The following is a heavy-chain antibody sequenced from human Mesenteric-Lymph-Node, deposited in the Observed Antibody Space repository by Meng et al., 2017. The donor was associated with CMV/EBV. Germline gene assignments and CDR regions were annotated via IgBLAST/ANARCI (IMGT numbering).Heavy chain of an antibody. Sequence: GESLKISCAASGFTFNTYSMIWVRQAPGKGLEWVSSISSSNTYIYYADSVKGRFTISRDNAKNSLYLQMNSLRAEDTAVYYCARVRGGYCSSTSCYNAFDIWGQGTMVTVSS. D-gene: IGHD2-2*02. CDR1: GFTFNTYS. CDR2: ISSSNTYI. V-gene: IGHV3-21*01. CDR3: ARVRGGYCSSTSCYNAFDI. J-gene: IGHJ3*02.